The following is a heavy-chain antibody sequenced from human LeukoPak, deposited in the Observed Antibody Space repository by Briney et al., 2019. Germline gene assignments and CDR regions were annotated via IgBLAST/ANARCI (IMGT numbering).Heavy chain of an antibody. D-gene: IGHD3-10*01. Sequence: GGSLRLSCAASGFTVSSNYMSWVRQAPGKGLEWVSSISSSSSYIYYADSVKGRFTTSRDNAKNSLYLQMNSLRAEDTAVYYCARDPHYYGSGSYYELFWGQGTLVTVSS. V-gene: IGHV3-21*01. CDR3: ARDPHYYGSGSYYELF. CDR2: ISSSSSYI. CDR1: GFTVSSNY. J-gene: IGHJ4*02.